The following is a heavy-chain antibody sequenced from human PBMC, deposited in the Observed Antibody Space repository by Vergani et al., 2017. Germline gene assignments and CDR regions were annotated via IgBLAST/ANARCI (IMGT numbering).Heavy chain of an antibody. J-gene: IGHJ4*02. CDR2: IYTSGST. Sequence: QVQLQESGPGLVKPSETLSLTCPVSGGSISSYYWSWIRQPAGKGLEWIGRIYTSGSTNYNPSLKSLVTMSVDTFISKAYMALSRLRSDDTAGYYCARDPEGDQMPHLDYWGQGTLVTVSS. V-gene: IGHV4-4*07. D-gene: IGHD2-21*02. CDR1: GGSISSYY. CDR3: ARDPEGDQMPHLDY.